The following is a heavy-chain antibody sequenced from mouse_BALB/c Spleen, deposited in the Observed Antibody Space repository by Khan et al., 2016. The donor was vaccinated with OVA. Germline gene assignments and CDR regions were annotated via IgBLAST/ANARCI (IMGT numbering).Heavy chain of an antibody. CDR1: GFSLTGYG. J-gene: IGHJ4*01. D-gene: IGHD2-4*01. V-gene: IGHV2-6-7*01. CDR3: AREIYYDYAYYYAMDY. CDR2: IWGDGST. Sequence: VELVESGPGLVAPSQSLSITCTVSGFSLTGYGVNWVRQPPGKGLEWLGMIWGDGSTDYNSALKSRLSISKDNSKSQVFLKMNSLHTDDTARYYCAREIYYDYAYYYAMDYGGQGTSVTGSS.